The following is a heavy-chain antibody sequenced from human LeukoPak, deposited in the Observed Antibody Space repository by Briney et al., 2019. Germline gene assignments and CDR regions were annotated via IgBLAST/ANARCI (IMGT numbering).Heavy chain of an antibody. J-gene: IGHJ4*02. CDR3: ARGPNPMYSSSWYFDY. D-gene: IGHD6-13*01. CDR1: GGSIGSYY. CDR2: IYTSGST. Sequence: PSETLSLTCTVSGGSIGSYYWSWIRQPAGKGLEWIGRIYTSGSTNYNPSLKSRVTMSVDTSKNQFSLKLSSVTAADTAVYYCARGPNPMYSSSWYFDYWGQGTLVTVSS. V-gene: IGHV4-4*07.